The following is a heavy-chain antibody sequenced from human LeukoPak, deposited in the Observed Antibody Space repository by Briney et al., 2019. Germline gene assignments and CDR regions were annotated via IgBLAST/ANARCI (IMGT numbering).Heavy chain of an antibody. V-gene: IGHV1-2*02. D-gene: IGHD6-19*01. CDR2: INPNSGGT. J-gene: IGHJ6*02. CDR3: ASDIAVAGTRSEYYYYYYGMDV. Sequence: ASVKVSCKASGYTFTGYYVHWVRQAPGQGLEWMGWINPNSGGTNYAQKFQGRVTMTRDTSISTAYMELSRLRSDDTAVYYCASDIAVAGTRSEYYYYYYGMDVWGQGTTVTVSS. CDR1: GYTFTGYY.